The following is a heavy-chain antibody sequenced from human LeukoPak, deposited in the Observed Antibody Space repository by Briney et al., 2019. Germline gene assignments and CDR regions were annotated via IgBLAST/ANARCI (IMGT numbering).Heavy chain of an antibody. V-gene: IGHV3-48*01. CDR1: GFTFSSYS. J-gene: IGHJ4*02. Sequence: GGSLRLSCAASGFTFSSYSMNWVRQAPGKGLEWVSYISSSSSTTYYADSVKGRFTISRDDSKNTLYLQMNSLRPEDTAVYYCAKDLFSRDTAMELGDYWGQGTLVTVSS. CDR3: AKDLFSRDTAMELGDY. D-gene: IGHD5-18*01. CDR2: ISSSSSTT.